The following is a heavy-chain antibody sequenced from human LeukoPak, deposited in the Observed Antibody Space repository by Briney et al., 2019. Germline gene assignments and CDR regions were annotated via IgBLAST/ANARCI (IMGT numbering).Heavy chain of an antibody. CDR2: ISDDGINK. J-gene: IGHJ3*02. CDR3: ARHRDGGDWFDAFDI. CDR1: GFTLNIYA. Sequence: GGSLRLSCAVSGFTLNIYAVHWVRQAPGKGLEWVAVISDDGINKYYADSVKGRFTISTDISRNTLYLQMNSLRTEDTAVYYCARHRDGGDWFDAFDIWGQGTMVTVSS. V-gene: IGHV3-30-3*01. D-gene: IGHD2-21*02.